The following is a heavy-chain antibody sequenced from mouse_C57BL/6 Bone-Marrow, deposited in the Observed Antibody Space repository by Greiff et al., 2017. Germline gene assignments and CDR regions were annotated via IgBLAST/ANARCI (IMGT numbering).Heavy chain of an antibody. J-gene: IGHJ4*01. D-gene: IGHD2-5*01. CDR3: ARPLYSNFLYAMDY. CDR1: GFTFSDYG. Sequence: EVKLEESGGGLVKPGGSLKLSCAASGFTFSDYGMHWVRQAPEKGLEWVAYISSGSSTIYYADTVKGRFTISRDNAKNTLFLQMTSLRSEDTAMYYCARPLYSNFLYAMDYWGQGTSVTVSS. CDR2: ISSGSSTI. V-gene: IGHV5-17*01.